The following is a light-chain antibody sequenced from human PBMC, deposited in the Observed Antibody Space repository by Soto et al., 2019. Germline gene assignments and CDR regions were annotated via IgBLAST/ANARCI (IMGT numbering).Light chain of an antibody. CDR2: KAS. J-gene: IGKJ1*01. CDR1: QTISSW. Sequence: DIKMTQSPATLSGSVGDRVTITCRASQTISSWLAWYQQKPGQAPKLLIYKASTLKSGVPSRFSGSGSGTEFTLTISSLQPDDFATYYCQHYNSYSEAFGQGTKV. CDR3: QHYNSYSEA. V-gene: IGKV1-5*03.